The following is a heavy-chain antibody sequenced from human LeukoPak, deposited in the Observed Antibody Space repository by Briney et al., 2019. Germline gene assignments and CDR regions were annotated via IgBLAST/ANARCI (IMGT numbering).Heavy chain of an antibody. CDR1: GFTFDDYA. J-gene: IGHJ3*02. D-gene: IGHD5-24*01. Sequence: GRSLRLSCAASGFTFDDYAMHWVRQAPGKGLEWVSGISWNSGSIGYADSVKGRFTISRDNAKNSLYLQMNSLRAEDTALYYCAKGSTARENAFDIWGQGTMVTVSS. CDR2: ISWNSGSI. CDR3: AKGSTARENAFDI. V-gene: IGHV3-9*01.